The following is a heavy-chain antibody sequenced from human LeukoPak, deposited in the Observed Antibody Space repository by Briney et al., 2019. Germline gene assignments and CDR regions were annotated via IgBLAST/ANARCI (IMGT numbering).Heavy chain of an antibody. J-gene: IGHJ5*02. Sequence: PSETLSLTCAVYGVSFSGYYWSWIRQPPGKGLEWIGEINHSGSTNYNPSLKSRVTISVDTSKNQFSLKLSSVTAADTAVYYCARRRFSSSWYEENWFDPWGQGTLVTVSS. CDR1: GVSFSGYY. CDR3: ARRRFSSSWYEENWFDP. D-gene: IGHD6-13*01. V-gene: IGHV4-34*01. CDR2: INHSGST.